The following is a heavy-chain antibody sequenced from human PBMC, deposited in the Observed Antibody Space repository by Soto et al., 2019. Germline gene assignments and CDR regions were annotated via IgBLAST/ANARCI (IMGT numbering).Heavy chain of an antibody. D-gene: IGHD2-15*01. CDR1: GFTFNNYA. CDR3: AARQRSYCSGGTCNPFDF. J-gene: IGHJ4*02. CDR2: ISFSGDSA. Sequence: EVQLLESGGGLVQPGGSLRLSCAASGFTFNNYAMNWVRQAPGKGLEWVSTISFSGDSAYFADSVRGRFTISRDNSKNTVYLQMTSLRADDTAMYYCAARQRSYCSGGTCNPFDFWGQGTLVTVSS. V-gene: IGHV3-23*01.